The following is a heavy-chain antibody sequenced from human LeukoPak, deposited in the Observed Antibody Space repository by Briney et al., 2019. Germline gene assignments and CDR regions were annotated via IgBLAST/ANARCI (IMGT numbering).Heavy chain of an antibody. CDR1: GGSISSYY. J-gene: IGHJ2*01. Sequence: KPSETLSLTCTVSGGSISSYYWSWIRQPAGKGLEWIGRIYSSGSTNYHPSLKSRVTMSVDTSKHQFSLKLSSVTAADTAVYYCASGQYHLLYWYFDLWGRGTLVTVSS. V-gene: IGHV4-4*07. CDR2: IYSSGST. D-gene: IGHD2-2*01. CDR3: ASGQYHLLYWYFDL.